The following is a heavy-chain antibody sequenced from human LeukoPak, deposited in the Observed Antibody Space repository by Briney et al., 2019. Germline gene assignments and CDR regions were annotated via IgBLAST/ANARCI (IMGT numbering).Heavy chain of an antibody. CDR3: ARGGVLYYYYIDV. CDR2: ISTSSSYI. CDR1: GFPFSSYS. D-gene: IGHD3-3*01. J-gene: IGHJ6*03. V-gene: IGHV3-21*01. Sequence: PGGSLRLSCAASGFPFSSYSMNRVRQAPGKGLEWVSSISTSSSYIYYADSVKGQFTISRDNARNSLYLEMNSLRAEDTAVYYCARGGVLYYYYIDVWGKGTTVTISS.